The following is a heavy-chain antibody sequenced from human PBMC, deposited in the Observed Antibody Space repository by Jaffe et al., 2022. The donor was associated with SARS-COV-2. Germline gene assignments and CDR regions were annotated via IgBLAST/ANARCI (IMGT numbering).Heavy chain of an antibody. V-gene: IGHV3-23*01. D-gene: IGHD3-22*01. CDR3: AKVVDSSGYFPYYYYGMDV. Sequence: EVQLLESGGGLVQPGGSLRLSCAASGFTFSSYAMSWVRQAPGKGLEWVSAISGSGGSTYYADSVKGRFTISRDNSKNTLYLQMNSLRAEDTAVYYCAKVVDSSGYFPYYYYGMDVWGQGTTVTVSS. J-gene: IGHJ6*02. CDR2: ISGSGGST. CDR1: GFTFSSYA.